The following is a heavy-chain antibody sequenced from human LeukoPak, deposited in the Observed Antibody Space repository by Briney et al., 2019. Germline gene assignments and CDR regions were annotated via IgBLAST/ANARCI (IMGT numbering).Heavy chain of an antibody. CDR1: GVTFSNHG. V-gene: IGHV3-23*01. CDR3: AKDDAWLRFGE. D-gene: IGHD3-10*01. J-gene: IGHJ4*02. CDR2: ISPSGDIT. Sequence: GGSLRLSCAASGVTFSNHGMNWVRQAQGKGLEWVSGISPSGDITYYADSVKGRFTISRDNSKNTLYLEVISLTAEDTAVYYCAKDDAWLRFGEWSQGTLVTVSS.